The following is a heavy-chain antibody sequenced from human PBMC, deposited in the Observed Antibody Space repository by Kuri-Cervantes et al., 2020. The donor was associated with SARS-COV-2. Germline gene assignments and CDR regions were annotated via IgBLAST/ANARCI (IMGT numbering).Heavy chain of an antibody. CDR3: ARENAGATPFDY. V-gene: IGHV3-21*01. CDR1: GFTLSSYT. D-gene: IGHD1-26*01. J-gene: IGHJ4*02. Sequence: GESLKISCIASGFTLSSYTMIWVRQAPGRAREWVSSISGSGSYIYYADSLKGRFTISRDNSKNTLYLQMNSLRAEDTAVYYCARENAGATPFDYWGQGTLVTVSS. CDR2: ISGSGSYI.